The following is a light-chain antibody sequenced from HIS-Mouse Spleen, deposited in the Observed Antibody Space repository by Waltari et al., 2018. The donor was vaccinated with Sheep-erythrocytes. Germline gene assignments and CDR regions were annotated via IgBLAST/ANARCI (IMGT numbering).Light chain of an antibody. V-gene: IGLV2-23*03. Sequence: QSALTQPASVSGSPGQSITISCTGTSSDVGSYNLVSWYQQHPGKAPKLMIYEGSKRPSGVFNRFSGSKSGNTASLTISGLQAEDEADYYCCSYAGSSTFVYVFGTGTKVTVL. CDR1: SSDVGSYNL. CDR3: CSYAGSSTFVYV. J-gene: IGLJ1*01. CDR2: EGS.